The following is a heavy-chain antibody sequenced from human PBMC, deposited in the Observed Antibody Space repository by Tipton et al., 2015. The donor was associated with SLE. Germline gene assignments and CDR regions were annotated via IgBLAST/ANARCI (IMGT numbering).Heavy chain of an antibody. CDR2: INHSGST. V-gene: IGHV4-34*01. CDR1: GGSFSGYY. D-gene: IGHD2-21*02. CDR3: ARQGKVVTATLDY. J-gene: IGHJ4*02. Sequence: TLSLTCAVYGGSFSGYYWSWIRQPPGKGLEWIGEINHSGSTYYNPSLKSRVTISVDTSKNQFSLKLSSVTAADTAVYYCARQGKVVTATLDYWGQGTLVTVSS.